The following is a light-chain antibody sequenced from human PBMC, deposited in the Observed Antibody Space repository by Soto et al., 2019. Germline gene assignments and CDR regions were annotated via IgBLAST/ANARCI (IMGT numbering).Light chain of an antibody. V-gene: IGLV2-8*01. CDR3: SSNAGSNNYVV. J-gene: IGLJ2*01. CDR1: SSDVGGYDS. Sequence: QSALTQPPSASGSPGQSVTISCTGTSSDVGGYDSVSWYQQHPGKAPKLVIYEVSKRPSGVPDRFSGSKSGNTASLTVSGLQAEDEADYYCSSNAGSNNYVVFGGGTKLTVL. CDR2: EVS.